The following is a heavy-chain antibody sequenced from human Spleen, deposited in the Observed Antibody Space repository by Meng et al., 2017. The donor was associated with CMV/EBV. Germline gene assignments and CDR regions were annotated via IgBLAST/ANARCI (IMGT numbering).Heavy chain of an antibody. CDR3: ARVAAAGRGMDV. D-gene: IGHD6-13*01. CDR2: IYSDGIST. J-gene: IGHJ6*02. Sequence: GESLKISCAVSGMNFNTYWIHWVRQVPGKGLVWLSRIYSDGISTRYADSVKGRFTISRDNAKSSLFLQLNSLRAEDTAVYYCARVAAAGRGMDVWGQGTTVTVSS. CDR1: GMNFNTYW. V-gene: IGHV3-74*01.